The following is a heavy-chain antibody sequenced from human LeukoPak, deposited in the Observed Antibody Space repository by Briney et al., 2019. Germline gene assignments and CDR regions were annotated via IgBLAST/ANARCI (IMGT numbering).Heavy chain of an antibody. Sequence: PSETLSLTCTVSGGSITSYYWSWIRQPPGKGLEWIGYIYYSGSTSYNPSLQSRVTISVDTSKNQFSLKLSSVTAADTAVFYCARRASAGPPYYFDYWGQGTLVTVSS. CDR3: ARRASAGPPYYFDY. J-gene: IGHJ4*02. V-gene: IGHV4-59*08. CDR1: GGSITSYY. D-gene: IGHD1-26*01. CDR2: IYYSGST.